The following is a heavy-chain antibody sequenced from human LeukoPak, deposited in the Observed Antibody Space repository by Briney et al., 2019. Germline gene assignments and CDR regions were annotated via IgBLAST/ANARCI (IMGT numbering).Heavy chain of an antibody. CDR3: ARDPYYYDSSGYYYGY. V-gene: IGHV1-69*05. CDR1: GGTFGSYA. J-gene: IGHJ4*02. CDR2: IIPIFGTA. Sequence: ASVKVSCKASGGTFGSYAISWVRQAPGQGLEWMGRIIPIFGTANYAQKFQGRVTITTDESTSTAYVELSSLRSEDTAVYYCARDPYYYDSSGYYYGYWGQGTLVTVSS. D-gene: IGHD3-22*01.